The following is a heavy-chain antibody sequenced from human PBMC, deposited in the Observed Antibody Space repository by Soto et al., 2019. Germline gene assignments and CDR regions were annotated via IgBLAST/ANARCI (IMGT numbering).Heavy chain of an antibody. Sequence: SETLSLTCTVSGGSISSSSYYWGWIRQPPGKGLEWIGSIYYSGSTYYNPSLKSRVTISVDTFKNQFSLKLSSVTAADTAVYYCARHALGYCSSTSCYLDWFDPWGQGTLVTVSS. D-gene: IGHD2-2*01. CDR2: IYYSGST. V-gene: IGHV4-39*01. CDR1: GGSISSSSYY. CDR3: ARHALGYCSSTSCYLDWFDP. J-gene: IGHJ5*02.